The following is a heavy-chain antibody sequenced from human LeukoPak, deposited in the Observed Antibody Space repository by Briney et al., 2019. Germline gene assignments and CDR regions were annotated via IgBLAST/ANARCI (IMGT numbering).Heavy chain of an antibody. D-gene: IGHD3-10*01. CDR2: INPNRGGT. Sequence: ASVKVSCKASGYTFTGYYMHWVRQAPGQGLEWMGRINPNRGGTNYAQKFQGRVTMTRDTSISTAYMELSRLRSDDTAVYYCARAMVRGTQTWYYYYMDVWGKGTTVTVSS. J-gene: IGHJ6*03. CDR1: GYTFTGYY. CDR3: ARAMVRGTQTWYYYYMDV. V-gene: IGHV1-2*06.